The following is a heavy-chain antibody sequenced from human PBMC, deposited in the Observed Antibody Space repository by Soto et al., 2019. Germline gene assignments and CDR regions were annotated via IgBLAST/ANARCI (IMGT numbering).Heavy chain of an antibody. J-gene: IGHJ5*01. CDR1: GYTFASYD. Sequence: QVQLVQSGAEVKTPGASVKVSCKASGYTFASYDMNWVRQAPGQGLEWMGWMNPNSNNTGYAQKFQGRLTMTRDIALSIAHMELSSLSNEDTAVYSCARSDGYHFNWLDSWGQGTLVTVSA. D-gene: IGHD2-21*01. CDR2: MNPNSNNT. V-gene: IGHV1-8*01. CDR3: ARSDGYHFNWLDS.